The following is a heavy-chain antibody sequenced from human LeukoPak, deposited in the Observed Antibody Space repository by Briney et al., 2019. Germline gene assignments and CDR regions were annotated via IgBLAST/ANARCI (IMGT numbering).Heavy chain of an antibody. J-gene: IGHJ4*02. CDR2: MSHDGSNK. CDR1: EFTFRSYY. Sequence: HSGGSLRLSCAASEFTFRSYYIHWVRQAPGKGLEWVALMSHDGSNKFYSNSVKGRFTISRDNSKNTLYLQMNSLRTEDAAVYFCARGINSLGHYFDSWGQGTLVTVSS. V-gene: IGHV3-30*03. D-gene: IGHD2/OR15-2a*01. CDR3: ARGINSLGHYFDS.